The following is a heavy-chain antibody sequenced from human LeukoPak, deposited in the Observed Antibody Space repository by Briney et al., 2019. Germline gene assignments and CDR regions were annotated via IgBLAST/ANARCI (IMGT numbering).Heavy chain of an antibody. D-gene: IGHD3-22*01. V-gene: IGHV3-53*04. CDR1: GFTVSSNY. CDR3: ASGVIVVAKSVAFDI. CDR2: IYGGGST. Sequence: GGSLRLSCAASGFTVSSNYMSWVRQAPGKGLEWVSVIYGGGSTYYADSVKGRFTISRHNSKNTLYLQMNSLRAEDTAVYYCASGVIVVAKSVAFDIWGQGTMVTVSS. J-gene: IGHJ3*02.